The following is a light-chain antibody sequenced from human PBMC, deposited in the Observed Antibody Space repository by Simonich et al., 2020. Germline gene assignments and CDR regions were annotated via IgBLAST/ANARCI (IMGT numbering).Light chain of an antibody. CDR3: QSADSSGTYVV. J-gene: IGLJ2*01. CDR2: KDS. Sequence: SYELTQPPSVSVSPGPTARITCSGDALPKHYAYWYQQKPGQAPVLVIYKDSERPSGSPERFSGSSSGTTVTLTISGVQAEDEADYYCQSADSSGTYVVFGGGTKLTVL. CDR1: ALPKHY. V-gene: IGLV3-25*03.